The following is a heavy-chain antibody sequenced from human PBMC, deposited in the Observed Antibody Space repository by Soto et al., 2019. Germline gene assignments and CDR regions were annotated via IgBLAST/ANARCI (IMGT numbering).Heavy chain of an antibody. CDR2: IIPIFGTA. CDR3: VKDHCGGDCYSDPYFDN. J-gene: IGHJ4*02. V-gene: IGHV1-69*13. D-gene: IGHD2-21*02. Sequence: ASVKVSCKASGGTFSSYAISWVRQAPGQGLEWMGGIIPIFGTANYAQKFQGRVTITADESTGTAYMELSSLRSEDTAMYFCVKDHCGGDCYSDPYFDNWGQGTLVTVSS. CDR1: GGTFSSYA.